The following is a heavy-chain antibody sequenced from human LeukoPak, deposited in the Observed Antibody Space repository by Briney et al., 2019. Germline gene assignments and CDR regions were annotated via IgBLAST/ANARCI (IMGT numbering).Heavy chain of an antibody. CDR2: IYYSEST. Sequence: SETLSLTCTVSGGSFSGYYWSWIRQPPGKGLEWIGYIYYSESTNYNPSLEGRVTISVDTSNNQFSLQLSSVTPADTAVYYCARDCDLGSSWFNFDYWGQGTLVTVSS. V-gene: IGHV4-59*01. CDR3: ARDCDLGSSWFNFDY. CDR1: GGSFSGYY. J-gene: IGHJ4*02. D-gene: IGHD6-13*01.